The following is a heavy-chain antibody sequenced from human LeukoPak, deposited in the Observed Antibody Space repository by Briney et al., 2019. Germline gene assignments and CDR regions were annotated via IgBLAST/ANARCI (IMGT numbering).Heavy chain of an antibody. J-gene: IGHJ4*02. D-gene: IGHD3-3*01. Sequence: GGSLRLSCAASGFTFSSYAMSWVRQAPGKGLEWVSSISSSSSYIYYADSVKGRFTISRDNAKNSLYLQMNSLRAEDTAVYYCARGRRSPYYDFWSGYYTWAFDYWGQGTLVTVSS. V-gene: IGHV3-21*01. CDR2: ISSSSSYI. CDR1: GFTFSSYA. CDR3: ARGRRSPYYDFWSGYYTWAFDY.